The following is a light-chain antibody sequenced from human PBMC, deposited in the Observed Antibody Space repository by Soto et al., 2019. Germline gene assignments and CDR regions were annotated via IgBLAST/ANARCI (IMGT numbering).Light chain of an antibody. CDR1: SSDVGSYNI. J-gene: IGLJ3*02. CDR3: CSYAGSSTGV. Sequence: QSALTQPASVSGSPGQSITISCTGTSSDVGSYNIVSWYQQHPGKAPKVMIHEVTKRPSGVSNRFSGSKSGNTASLTISGLQAEDEADYYCCSYAGSSTGVFGGGTKLTVL. CDR2: EVT. V-gene: IGLV2-23*02.